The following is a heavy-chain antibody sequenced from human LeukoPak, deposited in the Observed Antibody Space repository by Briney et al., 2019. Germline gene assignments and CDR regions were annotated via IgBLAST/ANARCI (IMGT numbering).Heavy chain of an antibody. CDR2: VSGSGGST. J-gene: IGHJ4*02. D-gene: IGHD5-18*01. CDR1: GFTFSSYA. Sequence: GGSLRLSCAASGFTFSSYAMSWVRQAPGKGLEWVSTVSGSGGSTYYADSVKGRFTISRDNSKNTLYLQMNSLRAEDTAVYYCAKDGIRGYSYGFAYFDYWGQGTLVTVS. CDR3: AKDGIRGYSYGFAYFDY. V-gene: IGHV3-23*01.